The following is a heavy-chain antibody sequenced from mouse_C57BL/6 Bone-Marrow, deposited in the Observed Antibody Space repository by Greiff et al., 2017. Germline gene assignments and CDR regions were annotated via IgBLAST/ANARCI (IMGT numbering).Heavy chain of an antibody. V-gene: IGHV1-55*01. D-gene: IGHD1-1*01. J-gene: IGHJ2*01. CDR2: IYPGSGST. CDR3: ARVGVYGSSPYFDY. Sequence: QVQLQQPGAELVKPGASVKMSCKASGYTFTSYWITWVKQRPGQGLEWIGDIYPGSGSTNYNEKFKSKATLTVDTSSSTAYMQLSSLTSEDSAVYYCARVGVYGSSPYFDYWGQGTTLTVSA. CDR1: GYTFTSYW.